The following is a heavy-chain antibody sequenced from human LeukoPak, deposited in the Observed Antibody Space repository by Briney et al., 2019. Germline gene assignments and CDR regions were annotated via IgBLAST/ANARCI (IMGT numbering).Heavy chain of an antibody. D-gene: IGHD3-10*01. Sequence: PSETLSLTCTVSGGSISSYYWSWIRQPPGKGLEWIGYIYYSGSTNYNPSLKSRVTISVDTSKNQFSLKLSSVTAADTAVYYCARETGDRYYYGSGSYLDYWGQGTLVTVSS. CDR3: ARETGDRYYYGSGSYLDY. CDR2: IYYSGST. V-gene: IGHV4-59*12. CDR1: GGSISSYY. J-gene: IGHJ4*02.